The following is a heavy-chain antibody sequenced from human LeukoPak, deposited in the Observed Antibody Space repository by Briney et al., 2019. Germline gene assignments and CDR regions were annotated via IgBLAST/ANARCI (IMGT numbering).Heavy chain of an antibody. D-gene: IGHD3-16*01. V-gene: IGHV1-24*01. CDR3: ATSLLSLTLFRGDLDS. CDR2: FDSEADEA. J-gene: IGHJ4*02. CDR1: GYTLTELS. Sequence: ASVKVSCKVSGYTLTELSIHWVRQAPGKGLEWMGYFDSEADEAVYAQHFQGRVTMIEDTSTDTAYMELSGLRSEDTAVYYCATSLLSLTLFRGDLDSWGPGTLVTVSS.